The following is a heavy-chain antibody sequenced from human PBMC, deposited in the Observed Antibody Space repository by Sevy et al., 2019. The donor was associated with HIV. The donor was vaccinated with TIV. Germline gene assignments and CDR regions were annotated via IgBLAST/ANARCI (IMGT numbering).Heavy chain of an antibody. CDR2: INHSGST. D-gene: IGHD6-19*01. CDR3: ARVGNIEQWLVPDY. V-gene: IGHV4-34*01. CDR1: GGSFSGYY. Sequence: SETLSLTCAVYGGSFSGYYWSWIRQPPGKGLEWIGEINHSGSTNYNPCLKSRVTISVDTSKNQFSLKLSSVTAADTAVYYCARVGNIEQWLVPDYWGQGTLVTVSS. J-gene: IGHJ4*02.